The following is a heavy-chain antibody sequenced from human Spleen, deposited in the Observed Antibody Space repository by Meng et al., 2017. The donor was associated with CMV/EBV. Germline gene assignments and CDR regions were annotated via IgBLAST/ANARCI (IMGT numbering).Heavy chain of an antibody. D-gene: IGHD1-26*01. CDR2: IYPGDSDT. CDR1: GYSFNSDW. Sequence: SCEGSGYSFNSDWIGWVRQMPGKGLEWMGIIYPGDSDTRYSPSFQGQVTISADKSINTAYLQWSSLKASDTAIYFCARRAGGGYLFDYWGQGTLVTVSS. CDR3: ARRAGGGYLFDY. V-gene: IGHV5-51*01. J-gene: IGHJ4*02.